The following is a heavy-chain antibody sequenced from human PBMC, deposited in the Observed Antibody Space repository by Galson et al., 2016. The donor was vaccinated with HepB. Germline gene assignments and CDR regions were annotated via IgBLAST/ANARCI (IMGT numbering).Heavy chain of an antibody. CDR1: GYTFSSYY. V-gene: IGHV1-46*01. J-gene: IGHJ6*02. D-gene: IGHD5-12*01. CDR2: INPSGGST. CDR3: ARRATYYYYGMDV. Sequence: SVKVSCKASGYTFSSYYMHWVRQAPGQGLEWMGIINPSGGSTSYAQKFQGRVTMTTDTSTSTVYMELSSLRSEDTVVYYCARRATYYYYGMDVWGQGTTVTVSS.